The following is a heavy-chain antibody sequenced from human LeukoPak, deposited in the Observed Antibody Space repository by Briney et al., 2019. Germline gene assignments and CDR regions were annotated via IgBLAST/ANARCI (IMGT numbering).Heavy chain of an antibody. J-gene: IGHJ4*02. CDR3: AREWFLPDY. Sequence: PSETLSLTCTVSSGSISSSSYYWSSIRQPAGKGLESIGRIYTSRSSNYSPSLKSRVTISVATSKNQFSLKLSSVTAADTAVYYCAREWFLPDYWGQRTLVTVSS. CDR2: IYTSRSS. D-gene: IGHD3-10*01. CDR1: SGSISSSSYY. V-gene: IGHV4-61*02.